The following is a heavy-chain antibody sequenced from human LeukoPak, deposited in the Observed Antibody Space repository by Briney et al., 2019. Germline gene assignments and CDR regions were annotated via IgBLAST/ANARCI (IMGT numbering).Heavy chain of an antibody. CDR1: GGSISNCY. Sequence: SETLSLTCTVSGGSISNCYWSWIRQPPGKGLEWIGYIYYSGRTNYNPSLKSRITISIDTSKNQFSLKLSSVTAADTAVYYCARSDFWSGYSDWFDPWGQGTLVTVSS. V-gene: IGHV4-59*01. CDR2: IYYSGRT. J-gene: IGHJ5*02. D-gene: IGHD3-3*01. CDR3: ARSDFWSGYSDWFDP.